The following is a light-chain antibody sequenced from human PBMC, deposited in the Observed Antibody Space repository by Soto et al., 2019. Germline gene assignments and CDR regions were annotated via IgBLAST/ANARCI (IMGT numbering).Light chain of an antibody. CDR1: SSDVGGYNY. J-gene: IGLJ2*01. V-gene: IGLV2-14*01. CDR3: SSYTSSSPHVV. Sequence: QSVLTQPGSVSGSPGQSIPISCTGTSSDVGGYNYVSWYQQHPGKAPKLMIYDVSNRPSGVSNRFSGSKSGNTASLTISGLQAEDEADYYCSSYTSSSPHVVFGGGTKVTVL. CDR2: DVS.